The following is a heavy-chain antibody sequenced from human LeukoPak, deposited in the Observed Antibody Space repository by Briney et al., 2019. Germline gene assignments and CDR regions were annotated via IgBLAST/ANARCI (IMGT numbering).Heavy chain of an antibody. Sequence: GGSLRLSCAASGFAFSSYAMSWVRQAPGKGLEWVSAISGSGGSTYYADSVKGGFTISRDNSKNTLYLQMNSLRAEDTAVYYCAKDLGSVWGPDYWGQGTLVTVSS. D-gene: IGHD3-16*01. CDR2: ISGSGGST. J-gene: IGHJ4*02. V-gene: IGHV3-23*01. CDR1: GFAFSSYA. CDR3: AKDLGSVWGPDY.